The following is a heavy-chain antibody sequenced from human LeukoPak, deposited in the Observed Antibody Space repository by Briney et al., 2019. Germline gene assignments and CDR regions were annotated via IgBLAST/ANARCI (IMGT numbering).Heavy chain of an antibody. CDR3: ARDTHGPYPHYYYGMDV. V-gene: IGHV4-31*03. CDR1: GGSISSGGYY. CDR2: IYYSGST. D-gene: IGHD2-2*01. Sequence: SQTLSLTCTVSGGSISSGGYYWSWTRQHPGKGLEWIGYIYYSGSTYYNPSLKSRVTISVDTSKNQFSLKLSSVTAADTAVYYCARDTHGPYPHYYYGMDVWGQGTTVTVSS. J-gene: IGHJ6*02.